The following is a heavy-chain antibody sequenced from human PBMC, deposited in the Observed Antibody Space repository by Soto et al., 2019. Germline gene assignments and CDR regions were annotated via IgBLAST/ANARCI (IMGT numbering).Heavy chain of an antibody. CDR2: MNPNSGNT. D-gene: IGHD3-22*01. V-gene: IGHV1-8*01. CDR3: VRVGYYYDSSGYYLSFDY. J-gene: IGHJ4*02. CDR1: GYTFTSYD. Sequence: QVQLVQSGAEVKKPGASVKVSCKASGYTFTSYDINWVRQATGQGLEWMGWMNPNSGNTGYAQKFQGRVTMTRNTSISTAYMELSSLRSEDTAVYYCVRVGYYYDSSGYYLSFDYWGQGTLVTVSS.